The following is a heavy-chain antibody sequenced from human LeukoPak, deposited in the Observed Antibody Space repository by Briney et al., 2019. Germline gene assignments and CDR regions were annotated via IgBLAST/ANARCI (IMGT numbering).Heavy chain of an antibody. V-gene: IGHV4-39*01. D-gene: IGHD7-27*01. J-gene: IGHJ4*02. CDR3: MRHASGEPPRY. Sequence: SETLSLTCIVSGASISTNTHYWGWVRQPPGKGLEWIASIHHTGTPYYNPSRKSRVTISVDTSKNQFSLQFSSVIAADTAVYYCMRHASGEPPRYWGQGTLVTVSS. CDR2: IHHTGTP. CDR1: GASISTNTHY.